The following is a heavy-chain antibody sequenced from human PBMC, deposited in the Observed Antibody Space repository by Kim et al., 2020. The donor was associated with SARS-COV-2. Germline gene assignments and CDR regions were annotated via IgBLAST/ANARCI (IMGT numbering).Heavy chain of an antibody. V-gene: IGHV5-51*01. D-gene: IGHD5-12*01. CDR3: ARQAYSGYAMDV. Sequence: SPSFQGRVTLSADKSISTAYLQWSSLKASDTAMYYCARQAYSGYAMDVWGQGTTVTVSS. J-gene: IGHJ6*02.